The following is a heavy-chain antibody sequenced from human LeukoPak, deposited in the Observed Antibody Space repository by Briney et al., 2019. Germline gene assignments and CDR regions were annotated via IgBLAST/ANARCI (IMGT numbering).Heavy chain of an antibody. J-gene: IGHJ4*02. CDR1: RFTFSSYG. V-gene: IGHV3-30*18. D-gene: IGHD3-10*01. CDR3: AKSQLIGSYHPPGY. CDR2: ISYDGSHE. Sequence: GGSLRLSCAASRFTFSSYGIHWVRQAPGKGLEWVALISYDGSHEYYPASVKGRFPISRDNSKNTLSLQMDSLRPEDTAVYYCAKSQLIGSYHPPGYWGQGTLVTVSS.